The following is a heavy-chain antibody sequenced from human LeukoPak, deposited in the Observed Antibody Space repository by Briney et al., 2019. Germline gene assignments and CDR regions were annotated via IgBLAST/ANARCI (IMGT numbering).Heavy chain of an antibody. D-gene: IGHD5-12*01. CDR3: ATLFVEMATITIDY. V-gene: IGHV3-74*01. Sequence: PGGSLRLSCAASGFTFSSYWMHWVRQAPGKGLVWVSRINSDGSGTSYADSVKGRFTISRDNAKNTLYLQMNSLRAEDTAVYYCATLFVEMATITIDYWGQGTLVTVSS. CDR2: INSDGSGT. CDR1: GFTFSSYW. J-gene: IGHJ4*02.